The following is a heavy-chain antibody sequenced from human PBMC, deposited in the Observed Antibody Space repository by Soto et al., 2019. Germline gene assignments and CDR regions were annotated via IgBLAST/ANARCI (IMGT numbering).Heavy chain of an antibody. CDR3: VGPNLGVTGKVAFDI. CDR2: INTDGSAQ. V-gene: IGHV3-7*01. J-gene: IGHJ3*02. Sequence: EVQLVESGGGLVQPGGSLRLSCAASGFTFSRYWMTWVRQAPGNGLEWVDNINTDGSAQTYVHSVNGRFTISRDNARDSLHLQMNSLRAEGTAIYYCVGPNLGVTGKVAFDIWGQGTMVTVSP. CDR1: GFTFSRYW. D-gene: IGHD3-3*01.